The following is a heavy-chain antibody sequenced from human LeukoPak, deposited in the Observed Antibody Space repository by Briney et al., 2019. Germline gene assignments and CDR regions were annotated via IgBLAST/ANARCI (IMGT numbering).Heavy chain of an antibody. CDR2: ISGSGGST. CDR1: GFTFSSYA. V-gene: IGHV3-23*01. CDR3: AKGPLVRYCSSTSCYCDY. Sequence: GGSLRLSCAASGFTFSSYAMSWVRQALGKGLEWVSAISGSGGSTYYADSVKGRFTISRDNSKNTLYLQMNSLRAEDTAVYYCAKGPLVRYCSSTSCYCDYWGQGTLVTVSS. D-gene: IGHD2-2*01. J-gene: IGHJ4*02.